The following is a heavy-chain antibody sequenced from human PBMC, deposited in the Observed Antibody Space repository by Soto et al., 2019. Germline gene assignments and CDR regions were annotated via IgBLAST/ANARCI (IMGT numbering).Heavy chain of an antibody. CDR1: AFTFSHFA. CDR3: AKDDLPAARPYYMDV. V-gene: IGHV3-30*18. CDR2: ISYDGNNK. D-gene: IGHD2-2*01. Sequence: QVQLVESGGGVVQPGRSLRLSCAASAFTFSHFAMHWVRQAPGKGLEWVAGISYDGNNKYYVDSVKGRFTISRDNSKNTLFLQIDSLRPEDTAVYYCAKDDLPAARPYYMDVWGKGTTVTVSS. J-gene: IGHJ6*03.